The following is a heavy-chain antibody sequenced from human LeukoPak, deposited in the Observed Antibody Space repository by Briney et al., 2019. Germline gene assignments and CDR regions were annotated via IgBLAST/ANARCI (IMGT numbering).Heavy chain of an antibody. CDR1: GFTFSSHG. CDR2: ISRSSSTI. CDR3: ARDRNPYADYSGNDY. V-gene: IGHV3-48*02. J-gene: IGHJ4*02. D-gene: IGHD4-17*01. Sequence: PGGSLRLSCAASGFTFSSHGMDWVRQAPGKGLEWLSYISRSSSTIYYADSVKGRFTISRDNAKNSLYLQMNSLRDEDTAVYYCARDRNPYADYSGNDYGGQGTLVTVSS.